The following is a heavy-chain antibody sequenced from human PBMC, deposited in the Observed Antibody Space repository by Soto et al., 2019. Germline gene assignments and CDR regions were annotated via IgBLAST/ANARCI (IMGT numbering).Heavy chain of an antibody. CDR1: GDVFRSYG. CDR2: ITPISGTT. V-gene: IGHV1-69*13. J-gene: IGHJ6*02. D-gene: IGHD2-8*01. CDR3: ARVRCFNGLCHTADYGMDV. Sequence: AEKVSSKASGDVFRSYGIKWVRQDPGQGLEWMGGITPISGTTNYAQKFQGRVAITADESTDTVYMELSRLRSEDTAVYFCARVRCFNGLCHTADYGMDVWGQGTTVTVSS.